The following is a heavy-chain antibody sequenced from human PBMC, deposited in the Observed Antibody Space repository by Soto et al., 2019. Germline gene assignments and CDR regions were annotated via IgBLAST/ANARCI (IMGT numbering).Heavy chain of an antibody. D-gene: IGHD4-17*01. Sequence: QAQLMQSGAEVKKPGASVTISCKTFGYIFTKFYIHWVRQAPGQGLEWMGIINPSGNATSFAQKFQGRVTTTRDTSAGTVYMDLASLSYDDTAIYFCASEAGDSEAFDIWGPGTVITVSS. CDR2: INPSGNAT. CDR1: GYIFTKFY. V-gene: IGHV1-46*03. CDR3: ASEAGDSEAFDI. J-gene: IGHJ3*02.